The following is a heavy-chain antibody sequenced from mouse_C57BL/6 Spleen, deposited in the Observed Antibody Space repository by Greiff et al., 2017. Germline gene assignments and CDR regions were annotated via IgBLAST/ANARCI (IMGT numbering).Heavy chain of an antibody. J-gene: IGHJ2*01. CDR3: ARYGNYYFDY. CDR1: GYTFTSYW. D-gene: IGHD2-1*01. CDR2: IYPSDSET. Sequence: QVQLKQPGAELVRPGSSVKLSCKASGYTFTSYWMHWVKQRPIQGLEWIGNIYPSDSETHYNQKFKDKATLTVDKSSSTAYMQLSSLTSEDSAVYYCARYGNYYFDYWGQGTTLTVSS. V-gene: IGHV1-52*01.